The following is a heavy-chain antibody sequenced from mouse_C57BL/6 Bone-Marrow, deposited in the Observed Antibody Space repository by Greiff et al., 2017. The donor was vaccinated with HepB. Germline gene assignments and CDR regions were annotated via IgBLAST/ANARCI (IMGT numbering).Heavy chain of an antibody. J-gene: IGHJ2*01. CDR3: AREATVVAPYFDY. CDR1: GYSFTGYY. CDR2: INPSTGGT. D-gene: IGHD1-1*01. V-gene: IGHV1-42*01. Sequence: VQLQQSGPELVKPGASVKISCKASGYSFTGYYMNWVKQSPEKSLEWIGEINPSTGGTTYNQKFKAKATLTVDKSSSTAYMQHKSLTSEDSAVHYCAREATVVAPYFDYWGQGTTLTVSS.